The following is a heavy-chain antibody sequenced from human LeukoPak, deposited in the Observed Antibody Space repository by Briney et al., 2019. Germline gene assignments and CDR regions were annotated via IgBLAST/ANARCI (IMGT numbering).Heavy chain of an antibody. J-gene: IGHJ6*03. Sequence: SETLSLTCAVYGGSFSSYDWSWIRQPPGKGLEWIGEINHSGSTNYNPSLKSRVTISVDTPKNQFSLKLSSVTAADTAVYYCARDRSHCSGGSCYSVTLYYYYMDVWGKGTTVTVSS. CDR3: ARDRSHCSGGSCYSVTLYYYYMDV. D-gene: IGHD2-15*01. V-gene: IGHV4-34*01. CDR1: GGSFSSYD. CDR2: INHSGST.